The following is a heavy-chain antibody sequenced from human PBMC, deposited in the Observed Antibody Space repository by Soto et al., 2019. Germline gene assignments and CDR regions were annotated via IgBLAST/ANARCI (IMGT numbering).Heavy chain of an antibody. CDR2: ISNTAITD. Sequence: QVQLVESGGDLVKPGGSLRLSCVASGFSFSDYSMTWMRQAPGGGLDFVAFISNTAITDYYADSVKGRFTISRDNARNSVYLQMDSLRAEDAAVYYCAGGLHQMLSNKHDYSSLAVWGTGTTVTVSS. CDR1: GFSFSDYS. D-gene: IGHD2-2*01. J-gene: IGHJ6*03. V-gene: IGHV3-11*01. CDR3: AGGLHQMLSNKHDYSSLAV.